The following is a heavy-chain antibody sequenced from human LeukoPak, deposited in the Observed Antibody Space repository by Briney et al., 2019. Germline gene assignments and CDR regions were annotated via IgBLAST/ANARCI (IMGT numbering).Heavy chain of an antibody. J-gene: IGHJ4*02. CDR1: GYSISSGYY. Sequence: PSETLSLTCTVSGYSISSGYYWGWIRQPPGKGLEWIGSIYHSGSTYYNPSLKSRVTISVDTSKNQFSMKLSSVTAADTAVYYCARVQGLPPLYYFDYWGQGTLVTVSS. V-gene: IGHV4-38-2*02. D-gene: IGHD5-12*01. CDR3: ARVQGLPPLYYFDY. CDR2: IYHSGST.